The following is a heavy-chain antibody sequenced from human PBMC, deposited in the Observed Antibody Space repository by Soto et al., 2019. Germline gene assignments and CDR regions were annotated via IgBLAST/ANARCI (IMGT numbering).Heavy chain of an antibody. CDR3: ARDGAYCGGDCYPPVWYWFDP. CDR2: ISSSSSYI. J-gene: IGHJ5*02. D-gene: IGHD2-21*02. V-gene: IGHV3-21*01. CDR1: GFTFSSYS. Sequence: WGSLRLSCAASGFTFSSYSMNWVRQAPGKGLEWVSSISSSSSYIYYADSVKGRFTISRDNAKNSLYLQTNSLRAEDTAVYYCARDGAYCGGDCYPPVWYWFDPWGQGTLVTVSS.